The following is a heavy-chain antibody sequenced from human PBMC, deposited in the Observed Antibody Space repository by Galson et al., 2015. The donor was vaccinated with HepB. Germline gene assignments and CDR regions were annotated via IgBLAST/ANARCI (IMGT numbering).Heavy chain of an antibody. CDR1: GFTFSSHA. D-gene: IGHD2-21*01. V-gene: IGHV3-23*01. CDR3: AKDPGDLVSATRDY. J-gene: IGHJ4*02. Sequence: SLRLSCAASGFTFSSHAMSWVRQAPEKGLEWVSLISGSGGSTYYADSVKGRFTISRDNSKNTLYLQMNSLRAEDTAVYYCAKDPGDLVSATRDYWGRGSRGTASS. CDR2: ISGSGGST.